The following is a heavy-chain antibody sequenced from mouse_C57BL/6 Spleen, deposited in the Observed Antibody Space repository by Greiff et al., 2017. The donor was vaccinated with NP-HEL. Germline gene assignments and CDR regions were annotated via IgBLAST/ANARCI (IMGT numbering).Heavy chain of an antibody. Sequence: EVQLVESGGGLVKPGGSLKLSCAASGFTFSSYAMSWVRQTPEKRLEWVATISDGGSYTYYPDNVKGRFTISRDNAKNNLYLQMSHLKSEDTAMYYCANEGITTVPHYYAMDYWGQGTSVTVSS. CDR2: ISDGGSYT. CDR3: ANEGITTVPHYYAMDY. J-gene: IGHJ4*01. D-gene: IGHD1-1*01. CDR1: GFTFSSYA. V-gene: IGHV5-4*01.